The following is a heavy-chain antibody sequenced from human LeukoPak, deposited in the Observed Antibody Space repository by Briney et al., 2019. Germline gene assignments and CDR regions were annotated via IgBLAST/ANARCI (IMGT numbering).Heavy chain of an antibody. V-gene: IGHV3-53*01. CDR3: ATQSGYDSSGYVYGMDV. D-gene: IGHD3-22*01. CDR1: GFTFSGYG. Sequence: GGSLRLSCAASGFTFSGYGMHWVRQAPGKGLEWVSVIYSGGSTYYADSVKGRFTISRDNSKNTLYLQMNSLRAEDTAVYYCATQSGYDSSGYVYGMDVWGQGTTVTVSS. CDR2: IYSGGST. J-gene: IGHJ6*02.